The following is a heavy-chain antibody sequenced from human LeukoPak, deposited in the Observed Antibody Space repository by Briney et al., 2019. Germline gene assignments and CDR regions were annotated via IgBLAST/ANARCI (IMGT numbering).Heavy chain of an antibody. CDR1: EFTLSSFA. V-gene: IGHV3-23*01. D-gene: IGHD4-17*01. J-gene: IGHJ3*01. CDR3: AKSYFTYGSDAFDV. Sequence: GSLRLSCAASEFTLSSFAMSWVRQAPGKGLEWVATTYGDGITTNYADSARGRFAISRVNSKNTLSLQMNSLRAEDTAIYYCAKSYFTYGSDAFDVWGQGTMVIVSS. CDR2: TYGDGITT.